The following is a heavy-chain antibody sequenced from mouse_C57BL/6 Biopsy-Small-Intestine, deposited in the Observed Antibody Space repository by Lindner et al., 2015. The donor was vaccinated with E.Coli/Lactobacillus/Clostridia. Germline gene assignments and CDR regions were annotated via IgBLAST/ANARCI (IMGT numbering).Heavy chain of an antibody. D-gene: IGHD2-13*01. CDR2: INPSGGST. J-gene: IGHJ1*01. CDR3: ARENILTASSLDV. Sequence: SVKVSCKASGYSFMSYYMHWVQQAPGQGLEWMGIINPSGGSTSYAQKFQGRVTMTRDTSTSTVYMELSSLRSEDTALYYCARENILTASSLDVWGQGTTVTVSS. V-gene: IGHV1-64*01. CDR1: GYSFMSYY.